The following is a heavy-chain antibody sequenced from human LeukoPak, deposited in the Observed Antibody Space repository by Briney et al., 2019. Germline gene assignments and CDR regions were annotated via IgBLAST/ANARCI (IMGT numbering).Heavy chain of an antibody. CDR3: ARDHDYYDSSGYSDY. V-gene: IGHV4-59*01. CDR1: GGSISSYY. Sequence: AETLSLTCTVSGGSISSYYWSWVRQSPGRGLEWIGYIYDSGSANYNPSLKSRVTISVDTPKNQCSLNLSSVTAADTAVYYCARDHDYYDSSGYSDYWGQGTLVTVSS. J-gene: IGHJ4*02. CDR2: IYDSGSA. D-gene: IGHD3-22*01.